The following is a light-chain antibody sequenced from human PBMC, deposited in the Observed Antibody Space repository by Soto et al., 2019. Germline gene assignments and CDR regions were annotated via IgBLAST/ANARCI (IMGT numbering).Light chain of an antibody. Sequence: EIVLTQSPGTLSLSPGERATLSCRATQSVASGYFAWYQQKPGQAPRLLIYGASTRATGIPDRFSGSGSGTDFTLTISRLEPEDFAVYYCQHYGSSRTFGQGTKLDIK. CDR3: QHYGSSRT. V-gene: IGKV3-20*01. CDR1: QSVASGY. J-gene: IGKJ1*01. CDR2: GAS.